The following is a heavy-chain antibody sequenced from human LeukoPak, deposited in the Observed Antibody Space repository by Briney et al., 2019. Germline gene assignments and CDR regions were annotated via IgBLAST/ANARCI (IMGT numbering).Heavy chain of an antibody. D-gene: IGHD3-22*01. Sequence: ASVKVSCKASGYTFTIYGISWVRQAPGQGLEWMGWISAYNGNTNYAQKLQGRVTMTTDTSTSTAYMELRSLRSDDTAVYYCARAPRYYDSSGYYSRAWGQGTLVTVSS. CDR3: ARAPRYYDSSGYYSRA. CDR1: GYTFTIYG. V-gene: IGHV1-18*01. J-gene: IGHJ5*02. CDR2: ISAYNGNT.